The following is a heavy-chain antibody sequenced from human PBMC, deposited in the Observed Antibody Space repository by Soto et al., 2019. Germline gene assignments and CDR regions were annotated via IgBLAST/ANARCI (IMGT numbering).Heavy chain of an antibody. D-gene: IGHD3-3*01. CDR1: GYTVTTHY. V-gene: IGHV1-46*01. CDR3: ARGGEVGVAGSAAFDM. J-gene: IGHJ3*02. CDR2: INPGSGAA. Sequence: QVQLVQSGAEVKKPGDSVKISYTASGYTVTTHYMRWVRQAPGRGLEWMGAINPGSGAAKYTQTFQARVTMTRDTSTNTVYMEMSALRSEDTAVFYCARGGEVGVAGSAAFDMWGQGTMVTVSS.